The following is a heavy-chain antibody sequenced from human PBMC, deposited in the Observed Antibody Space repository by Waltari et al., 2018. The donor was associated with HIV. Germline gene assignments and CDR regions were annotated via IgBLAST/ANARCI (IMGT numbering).Heavy chain of an antibody. V-gene: IGHV3-21*01. CDR2: ISSSSNYV. J-gene: IGHJ3*02. D-gene: IGHD3-22*01. CDR3: ARDLVEGFYYDSSGYYFDAFDI. CDR1: GFTFSSYS. Sequence: GFTFSSYSMNWVRQAPGKGLEWIASISSSSNYVNYADSLKGRFTISRDNGKNSLYLQMNSLRAEDTAVYYCARDLVEGFYYDSSGYYFDAFDIWGQGTMVTVSS.